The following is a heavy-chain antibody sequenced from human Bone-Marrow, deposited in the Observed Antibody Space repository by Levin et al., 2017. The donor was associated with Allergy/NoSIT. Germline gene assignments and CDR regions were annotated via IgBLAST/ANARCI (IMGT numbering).Heavy chain of an antibody. CDR1: GFIFSSYT. V-gene: IGHV3-21*01. Sequence: SGESLKISCAASGFIFSSYTMTWVRQVPGKGLEWVSSISHSSTYIDYVDSLKGRFTISRDNAKKSLYLQMKSLRAEDTAIYYCARQGWVVRGLNHGKDLGYYYSGLDVWGQGTTVTVSS. CDR2: ISHSSTYI. D-gene: IGHD3-10*01. CDR3: ARQGWVVRGLNHGKDLGYYYSGLDV. J-gene: IGHJ6*02.